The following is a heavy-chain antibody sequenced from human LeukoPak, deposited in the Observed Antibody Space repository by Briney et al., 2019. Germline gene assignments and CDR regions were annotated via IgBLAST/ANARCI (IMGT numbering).Heavy chain of an antibody. V-gene: IGHV3-23*01. D-gene: IGHD3-3*01. CDR2: ISGSGGST. Sequence: PGGSLRLSCAASGFTFSSYAMSWVRQAPGKGLEWVSAISGSGGSTYYADSVKGRFTISRDNSKNTLYLQMNSLKTEDTAVYYCTSLEARGYYYGMDVWGQGTTVTVSS. CDR3: TSLEARGYYYGMDV. CDR1: GFTFSSYA. J-gene: IGHJ6*02.